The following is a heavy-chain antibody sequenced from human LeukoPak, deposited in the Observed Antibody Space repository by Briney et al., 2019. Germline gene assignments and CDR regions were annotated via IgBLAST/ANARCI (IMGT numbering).Heavy chain of an antibody. Sequence: PGGSLRLFCAASGLTFSDHWMDWVRQAPGKGLEWVGRIRNKAKSDTTEYAASVKGRFTISRDDSKNSLYLQMNSLKTEDTAVYYCTRYYYDASGYDSWGQGTLVTVSS. J-gene: IGHJ4*02. CDR2: IRNKAKSDTT. CDR3: TRYYYDASGYDS. CDR1: GLTFSDHW. V-gene: IGHV3-72*01. D-gene: IGHD3-22*01.